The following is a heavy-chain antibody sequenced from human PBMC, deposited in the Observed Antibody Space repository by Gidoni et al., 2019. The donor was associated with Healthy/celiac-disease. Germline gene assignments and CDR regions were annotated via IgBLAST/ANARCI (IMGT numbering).Heavy chain of an antibody. Sequence: GTGLEWVSYISSSSSTIYYADSVKGRFTISRDNAKNSLYLQMNSLRDEDTAVYYCARDPSYDSSGYYGSVYHFDYWGQGTLVTVSS. CDR3: ARDPSYDSSGYYGSVYHFDY. CDR2: ISSSSSTI. J-gene: IGHJ4*02. V-gene: IGHV3-48*02. D-gene: IGHD3-22*01.